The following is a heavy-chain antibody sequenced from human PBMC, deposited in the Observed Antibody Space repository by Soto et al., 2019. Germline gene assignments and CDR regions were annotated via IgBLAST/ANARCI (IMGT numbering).Heavy chain of an antibody. D-gene: IGHD1-1*01. J-gene: IGHJ4*02. Sequence: QVQLVESAGGVVPPGRSLRLSCAASGFTFSSYGMHWVRQAPGKGLEWVAGISYDGSYKYYADSMKGRVTISRDNSKKTLYAQMISLRAEYAAVYYWAKAGSVVGTSPLFHYWALATLVTFSS. CDR3: AKAGSVVGTSPLFHY. V-gene: IGHV3-30*18. CDR2: ISYDGSYK. CDR1: GFTFSSYG.